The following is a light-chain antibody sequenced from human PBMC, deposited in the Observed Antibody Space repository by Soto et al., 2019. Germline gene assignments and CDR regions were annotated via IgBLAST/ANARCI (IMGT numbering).Light chain of an antibody. Sequence: EIVLMQSPGTLSLSPGERATLSCRASQSVSSSYLAWYQQKPGQAPRLLIYGASSRATGIPDRFSGSGSGTDFTLTISRLEPEDFAVYYCQQYGSSPFTFGGGTKVEIK. CDR3: QQYGSSPFT. CDR2: GAS. V-gene: IGKV3-20*01. J-gene: IGKJ4*01. CDR1: QSVSSSY.